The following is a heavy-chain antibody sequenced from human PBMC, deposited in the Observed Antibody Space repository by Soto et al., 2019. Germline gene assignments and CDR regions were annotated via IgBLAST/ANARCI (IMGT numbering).Heavy chain of an antibody. CDR2: ISGSGGST. D-gene: IGHD3-3*01. J-gene: IGHJ6*02. Sequence: GGSLRLSCAASGFTFSSYAMSWVRQAPGKGLEWVSAISGSGGSTYYADSVKGRFTISRDNSKNTLYLQMNSLRAEDTAVYYCAKDPVYDSFGYYYGMDVWGQGTTVTVSS. CDR1: GFTFSSYA. CDR3: AKDPVYDSFGYYYGMDV. V-gene: IGHV3-23*01.